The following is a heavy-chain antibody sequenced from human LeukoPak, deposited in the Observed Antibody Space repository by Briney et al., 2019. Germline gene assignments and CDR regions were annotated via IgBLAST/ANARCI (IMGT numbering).Heavy chain of an antibody. CDR1: GFTFSNYA. D-gene: IGHD2-15*01. J-gene: IGHJ4*02. V-gene: IGHV3-23*01. Sequence: GGSLRLSCAASGFTFSNYAIHWVRQAPGKGLEWVSAMSSSDDGRYYAVSVRGRFTISRDTSRSTLYLQMNSLRDEDAAVYYCAKAPVTSCRGAFCYPFDYWGQGTLVTVSS. CDR3: AKAPVTSCRGAFCYPFDY. CDR2: MSSSDDGR.